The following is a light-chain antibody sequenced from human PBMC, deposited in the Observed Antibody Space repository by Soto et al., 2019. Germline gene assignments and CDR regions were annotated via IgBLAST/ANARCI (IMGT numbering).Light chain of an antibody. CDR2: AAS. CDR3: QNLDSAAFT. CDR1: LGISNY. V-gene: IGKV1-27*01. J-gene: IGKJ3*01. Sequence: DIPMTQSPSSLSASVGDRVTITCRASLGISNYLAWYQQRPGKVPKLLIYAASTLQSGVPSRFSGSGSGTDFILTISSLQPEDVATYYCQNLDSAAFTFGPGTKVDIK.